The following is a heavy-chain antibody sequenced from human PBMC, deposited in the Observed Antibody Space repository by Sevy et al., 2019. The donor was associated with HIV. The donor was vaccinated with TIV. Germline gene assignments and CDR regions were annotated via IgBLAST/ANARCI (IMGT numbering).Heavy chain of an antibody. V-gene: IGHV3-11*06. D-gene: IGHD3-16*02. CDR3: ARDQYYDYVWGSYRQGDAFDI. CDR1: GFTFSDYY. Sequence: GGSLRLSCAASGFTFSDYYMSWIRQAPGKGLEWVSYISSSYIYYADSVKGRFTISRDNAKNSLYLQMNSLRAEDTAVYYCARDQYYDYVWGSYRQGDAFDIWGQGTMVTVSS. CDR2: ISSSYI. J-gene: IGHJ3*02.